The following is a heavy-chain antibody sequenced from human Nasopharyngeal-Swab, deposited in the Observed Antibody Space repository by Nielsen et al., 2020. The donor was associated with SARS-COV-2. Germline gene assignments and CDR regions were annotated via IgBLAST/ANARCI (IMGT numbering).Heavy chain of an antibody. CDR1: GFTVSSNY. CDR3: ARDRVDTAMVHYYYYGMDV. Sequence: GESLKISCAASGFTVSSNYMSWVRQAPGKGLEWVSVIYSGGSTYYADSVKGRFTISRHNSKNTLYLQMNSLRAEDTAVYYCARDRVDTAMVHYYYYGMDVWGQGTTVTVSS. CDR2: IYSGGST. J-gene: IGHJ6*02. V-gene: IGHV3-53*04. D-gene: IGHD5-18*01.